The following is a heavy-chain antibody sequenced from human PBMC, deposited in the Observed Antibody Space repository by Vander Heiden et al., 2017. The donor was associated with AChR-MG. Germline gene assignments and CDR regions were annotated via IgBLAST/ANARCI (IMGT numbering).Heavy chain of an antibody. D-gene: IGHD2-2*01. CDR1: GYTFTDSY. CDR2: VDPEDGET. CDR3: ATDTRYCSSTSCAKLPQFDY. Sequence: EVQLVQSGAEVKTPGATVKISCKVSGYTFTDSYMHGVQQAPGKGLEWMGLVDPEDGETIYAEKFQGRVTITADTSTDTAYMELSSLRSEDTAVYYCATDTRYCSSTSCAKLPQFDYWGQGTLVTVSS. V-gene: IGHV1-69-2*01. J-gene: IGHJ4*02.